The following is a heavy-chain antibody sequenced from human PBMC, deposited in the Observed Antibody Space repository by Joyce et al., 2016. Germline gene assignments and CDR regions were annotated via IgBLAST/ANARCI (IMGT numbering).Heavy chain of an antibody. CDR1: GASVSGFA. J-gene: IGHJ6*02. CDR2: INHFGIT. CDR3: ARADGSGSYYNYRYYGMDV. Sequence: QVQLQQRGAGLLRPSATLSLSCAVYGASVSGFAWSWVRQPPGKGLEWIGEINHFGITDYKPSLKSRVAISVDKSKNQVSLRLSSVTAADTALYFCARADGSGSYYNYRYYGMDVWGQGTTVTVSS. V-gene: IGHV4-34*01. D-gene: IGHD3-10*01.